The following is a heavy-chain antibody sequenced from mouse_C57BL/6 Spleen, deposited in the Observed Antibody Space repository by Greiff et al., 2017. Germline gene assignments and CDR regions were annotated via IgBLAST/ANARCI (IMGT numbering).Heavy chain of an antibody. D-gene: IGHD4-1*01. CDR2: INPNNGGT. CDR3: ARGLTGYYFDY. V-gene: IGHV1-18*01. Sequence: VQLQQSGPELVKPGASVKIPCKASGYTFTDYNMDWVKQSHGKSLEWIGDINPNNGGTFYNQKFKGKATLTVDKSSSTAYMELRSLTSEDTAVYYCARGLTGYYFDYWGQGTTLTVSS. CDR1: GYTFTDYN. J-gene: IGHJ2*01.